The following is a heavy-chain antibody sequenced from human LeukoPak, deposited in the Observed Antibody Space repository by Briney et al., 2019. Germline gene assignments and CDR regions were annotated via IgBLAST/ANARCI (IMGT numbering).Heavy chain of an antibody. CDR2: IYYSGSP. J-gene: IGHJ5*02. V-gene: IGHV4-59*01. CDR1: GGSISSYY. D-gene: IGHD3-16*01. Sequence: SETLSLTCTVSGGSISSYYWSWIRQPPGKGLEWIGYIYYSGSPNYNPSLKSRVTISVDTSKNQFSLKLSSVTAADTAVYYCARFTPQGYGWGGYNRFDPWGQGTLVTVSS. CDR3: ARFTPQGYGWGGYNRFDP.